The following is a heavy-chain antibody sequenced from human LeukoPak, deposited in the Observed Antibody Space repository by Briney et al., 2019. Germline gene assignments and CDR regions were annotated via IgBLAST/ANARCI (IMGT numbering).Heavy chain of an antibody. V-gene: IGHV4-61*10. Sequence: SETLSLTCTVSGGSVSSGSYYWSWIRQPAGKGLEWIGRIYSSGNTNYNPSLKSRVTISVDTSKNQFSLKLSSVTAADTAVYYCARDRGGIVATMDFDYWGQGTLVTVSS. CDR1: GGSVSSGSYY. J-gene: IGHJ4*02. CDR3: ARDRGGIVATMDFDY. D-gene: IGHD5-12*01. CDR2: IYSSGNT.